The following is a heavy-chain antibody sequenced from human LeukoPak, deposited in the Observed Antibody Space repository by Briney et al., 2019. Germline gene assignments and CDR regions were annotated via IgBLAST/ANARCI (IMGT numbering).Heavy chain of an antibody. CDR3: ARGPNSNWSGLDF. Sequence: GGSLRLSCTASGFSFSGHWMHWARQLPGKGLVWVSRISPTGSTTSYADSVKGRFTVSRDNAKNTLYLQVNNLRAEDTAVYYCARGPNSNWSGLDFWGQGTLLTVPS. CDR1: GFSFSGHW. V-gene: IGHV3-74*01. J-gene: IGHJ4*02. D-gene: IGHD6-6*01. CDR2: ISPTGSTT.